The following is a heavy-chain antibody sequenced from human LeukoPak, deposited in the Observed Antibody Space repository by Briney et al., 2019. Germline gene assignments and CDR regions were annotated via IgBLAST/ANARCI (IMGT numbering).Heavy chain of an antibody. Sequence: SETLSLTCTVSGGSISSSSYYWGWIRQPPGKGLEWIGSTYYSGSTYYNPSLKSRVTISVDTSKNQFSLKLSSVTAADTAVYYCARDLYSSSLIDYWGQGTPVIVSS. CDR1: GGSISSSSYY. V-gene: IGHV4-39*07. CDR3: ARDLYSSSLIDY. D-gene: IGHD6-6*01. J-gene: IGHJ4*02. CDR2: TYYSGST.